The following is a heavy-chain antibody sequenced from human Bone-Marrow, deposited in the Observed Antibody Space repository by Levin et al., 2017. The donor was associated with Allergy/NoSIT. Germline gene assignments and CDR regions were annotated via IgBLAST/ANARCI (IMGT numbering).Heavy chain of an antibody. J-gene: IGHJ4*02. CDR3: ANHGLGYCSITNCYGAY. D-gene: IGHD2-2*01. Sequence: PGGSLRLSCAASGFTFSSYAMSWVRQAPGRGLEWVSTISGSGGDTYYADSVKGRFTISRDNSKNTMYLEMNSLRAEDTAVYYCANHGLGYCSITNCYGAYWGQGTLVTVSS. CDR1: GFTFSSYA. V-gene: IGHV3-23*01. CDR2: ISGSGGDT.